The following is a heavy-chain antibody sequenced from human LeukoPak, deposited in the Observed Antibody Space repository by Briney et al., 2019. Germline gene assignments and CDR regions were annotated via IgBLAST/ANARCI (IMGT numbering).Heavy chain of an antibody. CDR3: ARGSYLTKGTDAFDI. J-gene: IGHJ3*02. D-gene: IGHD1-14*01. CDR2: IYSGGST. Sequence: GGSLRLSCAASGFTVSSNYMSWGRQAPGKGLEWGSVIYSGGSTYYADSVKGRFTISRDNSKNTLYLQMNSLRAEDTAVYYCARGSYLTKGTDAFDIWGQGTMVTVSS. V-gene: IGHV3-53*01. CDR1: GFTVSSNY.